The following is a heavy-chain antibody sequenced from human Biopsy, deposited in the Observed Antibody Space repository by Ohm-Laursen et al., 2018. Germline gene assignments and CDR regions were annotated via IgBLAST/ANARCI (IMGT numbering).Heavy chain of an antibody. CDR3: ARGSNDFGGLYFPR. V-gene: IGHV4-61*03. D-gene: IGHD4-23*01. J-gene: IGHJ4*02. CDR2: ISYTGYT. Sequence: TLSLTWPVSGDSVSRSSHYWGWIRQPPGKGLEWIGHISYTGYTSYNASLKSRVTISVDTSRNHFSLRLSSLTAADTAVYYCARGSNDFGGLYFPRWGQGTLLTVSS. CDR1: GDSVSRSSHY.